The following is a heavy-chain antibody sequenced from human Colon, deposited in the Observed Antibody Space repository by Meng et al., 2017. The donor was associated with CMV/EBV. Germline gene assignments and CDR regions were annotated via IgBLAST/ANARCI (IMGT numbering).Heavy chain of an antibody. CDR3: GRDRWFLEWSYRTSGI. V-gene: IGHV3-30*02. CDR1: GFTFSSYG. Sequence: GGSLRLSCASSGFTFSSYGMQWVRQAPGKGLEWVAFIRYDGSHRYYAKSLEGRFLISRDNSKSTLYLTMNNLTPEDTAVYYCGRDRWFLEWSYRTSGIWGQGTMVTVSS. J-gene: IGHJ3*02. D-gene: IGHD3-3*01. CDR2: IRYDGSHR.